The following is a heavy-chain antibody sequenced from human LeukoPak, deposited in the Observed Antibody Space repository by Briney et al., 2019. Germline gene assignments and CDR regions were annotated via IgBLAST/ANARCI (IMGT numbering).Heavy chain of an antibody. V-gene: IGHV3-23*01. D-gene: IGHD3-10*02. J-gene: IGHJ6*04. Sequence: GGSLRLSCAASGFIFNNYAMPWVRQTPGKGLEWVSTVSGGGSEKNYADSVKGRFTISRDNSRNTLYLQMNSLRDEDTAVYYCAELGITMIGGVWGKGTTVTISS. CDR2: VSGGGSEK. CDR1: GFIFNNYA. CDR3: AELGITMIGGV.